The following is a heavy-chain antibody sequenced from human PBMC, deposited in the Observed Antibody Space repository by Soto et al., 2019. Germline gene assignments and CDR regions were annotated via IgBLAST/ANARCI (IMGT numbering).Heavy chain of an antibody. V-gene: IGHV1-3*01. D-gene: IGHD6-13*01. J-gene: IGHJ4*02. Sequence: ASVKVSCKASGYTFANYAIHWVRQAPGQRLEWMGWINAGSGNTKYSQKFQGRVTISRDTSASTAYMELSSLRSEDTAVYYCAKGSSWYAPFDYWGQGALVTVSS. CDR3: AKGSSWYAPFDY. CDR2: INAGSGNT. CDR1: GYTFANYA.